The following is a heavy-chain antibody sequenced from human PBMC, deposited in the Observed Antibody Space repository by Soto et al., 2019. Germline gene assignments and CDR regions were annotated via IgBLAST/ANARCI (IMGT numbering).Heavy chain of an antibody. CDR2: ISYDGNNK. J-gene: IGHJ4*02. Sequence: QVQLVESGGGVVQPGRSLRLSCAASGFTFSTYGMHWVRQAPGKGLEWVAVISYDGNNKYYADSVKGRFTIARDNSKNPLFLPMDSLRAEDTAVYYCEKDHLPSTVTTPGYWGQGTRVNVSS. V-gene: IGHV3-30*18. D-gene: IGHD4-17*01. CDR1: GFTFSTYG. CDR3: EKDHLPSTVTTPGY.